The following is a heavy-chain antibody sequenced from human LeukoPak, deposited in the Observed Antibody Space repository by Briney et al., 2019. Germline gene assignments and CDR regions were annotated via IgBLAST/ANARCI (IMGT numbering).Heavy chain of an antibody. V-gene: IGHV1-46*03. CDR1: GYTFTSYY. Sequence: GASVKVSXKASGYTFTSYYMHCVRQAPGQGLEWMGILNPSGGSTSYAQKFQGRVTMTRDTSTSTVYMELSSLRSEDTAVYYCARGGAARLIWFDPWGQGSLVTVSS. CDR3: ARGGAARLIWFDP. CDR2: LNPSGGST. D-gene: IGHD6-6*01. J-gene: IGHJ5*02.